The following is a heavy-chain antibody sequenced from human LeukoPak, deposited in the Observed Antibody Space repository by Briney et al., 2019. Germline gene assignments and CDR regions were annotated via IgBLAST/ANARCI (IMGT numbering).Heavy chain of an antibody. CDR3: AASLYDSSGYYPDYIDY. CDR1: GGSISSYY. CDR2: IHYSGST. Sequence: SETLSLTCTVSGGSISSYYWGWIRQPPGKGLEWIGYIHYSGSTNYNPSLRSRVTISLDTSKKQFSLKLSSVTAADTAVYYCAASLYDSSGYYPDYIDYWGQGTLATVSS. D-gene: IGHD3-22*01. V-gene: IGHV4-59*01. J-gene: IGHJ4*02.